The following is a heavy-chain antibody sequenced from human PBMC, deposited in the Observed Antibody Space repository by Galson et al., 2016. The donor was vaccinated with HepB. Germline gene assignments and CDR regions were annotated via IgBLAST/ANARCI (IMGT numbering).Heavy chain of an antibody. Sequence: SLRLSCAASGFTFSDHFMDWVRQAPREGLEWVGRIKSRASSYNTEYAATVKGRFTISRDDSKNSLYLQMNSLKTEDTAVYYCVRVAYCRGGSCYDYWGQGTLVTVSS. V-gene: IGHV3-72*01. J-gene: IGHJ4*02. CDR2: IKSRASSYNT. CDR3: VRVAYCRGGSCYDY. CDR1: GFTFSDHF. D-gene: IGHD2-15*01.